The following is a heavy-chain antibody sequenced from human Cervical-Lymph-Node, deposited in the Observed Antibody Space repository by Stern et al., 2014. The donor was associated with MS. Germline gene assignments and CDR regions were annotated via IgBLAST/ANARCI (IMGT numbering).Heavy chain of an antibody. Sequence: VQLVQSGAEVKKPGESLEISCKTSGYIFDRHWIGWVRQPPGKGLEWPGNVYVYNSDSRYSPSFQGLVTITADKSTNTAYLQLNSLKVSDSGIYYCMRGASEIYYGNTGDHWGQGTQVTVSS. D-gene: IGHD3-22*01. CDR1: GYIFDRHW. V-gene: IGHV5-51*01. CDR2: VYVYNSDS. J-gene: IGHJ4*02. CDR3: MRGASEIYYGNTGDH.